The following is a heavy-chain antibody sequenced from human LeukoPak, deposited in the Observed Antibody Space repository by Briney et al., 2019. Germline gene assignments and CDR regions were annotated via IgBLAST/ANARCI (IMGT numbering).Heavy chain of an antibody. J-gene: IGHJ3*02. CDR2: ISRSSSYI. D-gene: IGHD3-3*01. CDR3: ARDRYYDFWSGSNDAFDI. CDR1: GFTFSSYS. Sequence: PGGSLRLSCAASGFTFSSYSMNWVRQAPGKGLEWVSSISRSSSYIYYADSVKGRFTISRDNAKNSLYLQMNSLRAEDTAVYYCARDRYYDFWSGSNDAFDIWGQGTMVTVSS. V-gene: IGHV3-21*01.